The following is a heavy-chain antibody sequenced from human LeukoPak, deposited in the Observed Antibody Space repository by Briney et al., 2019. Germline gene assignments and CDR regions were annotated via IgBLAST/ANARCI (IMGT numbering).Heavy chain of an antibody. CDR1: GFTVSSYG. Sequence: GGSLRLSCAAFGFTVSSYGMHWVRQGSGKGLEWVVAIGSAGDTYYTDSVKGRFTISRGNAKNSLDLQMNILRAGDTAVYYCARVSAVAGTSHFDSWGQGTLVTVSS. CDR3: ARVSAVAGTSHFDS. CDR2: IGSAGDT. J-gene: IGHJ4*02. V-gene: IGHV3-13*01. D-gene: IGHD6-19*01.